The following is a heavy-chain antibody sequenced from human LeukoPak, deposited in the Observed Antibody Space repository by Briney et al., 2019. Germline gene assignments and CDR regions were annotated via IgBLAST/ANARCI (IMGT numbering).Heavy chain of an antibody. D-gene: IGHD4-17*01. CDR3: ARSLDYGDFGY. CDR1: GFXFDDYG. CDR2: IYGGGST. J-gene: IGHJ4*02. Sequence: GESLRLSCAASGFXFDDYGISWVRQAPGKGLEWVSVIYGGGSTYYADSVKGRFTISRDNSKNTLYLQMNSLRAEDTAVYYCARSLDYGDFGYWGQGTLVTVSS. V-gene: IGHV3-66*01.